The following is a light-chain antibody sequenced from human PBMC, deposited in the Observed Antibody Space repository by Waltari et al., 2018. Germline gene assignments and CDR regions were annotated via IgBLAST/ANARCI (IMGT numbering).Light chain of an antibody. CDR2: KVS. J-gene: IGKJ1*01. V-gene: IGKV2-30*02. Sequence: VMTQSPLSLPATLGQPASISCTSSQSLEHSDGNTYLIWFHQRPGQSPRRLIPKVSNRSSGVPDRFSGSGSVPDFTLKITRVEPEDVGVYSCMQASHWPWTFGQWTKVDLK. CDR1: QSLEHSDGNTY. CDR3: MQASHWPWT.